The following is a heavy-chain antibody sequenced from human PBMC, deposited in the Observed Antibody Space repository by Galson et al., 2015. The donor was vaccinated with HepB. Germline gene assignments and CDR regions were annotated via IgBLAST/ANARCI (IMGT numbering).Heavy chain of an antibody. V-gene: IGHV1-3*01. CDR3: ARGMAAAVWLDY. D-gene: IGHD6-13*01. Sequence: SVKVSCKASGYTFTSYAMHWVRQAPGQRLEWMGWINAGNGNTKYSQKFQGRVTITRDTSASTAYMELSSLRSEDTAVYYCARGMAAAVWLDYWGQGTLVTVSS. J-gene: IGHJ4*02. CDR1: GYTFTSYA. CDR2: INAGNGNT.